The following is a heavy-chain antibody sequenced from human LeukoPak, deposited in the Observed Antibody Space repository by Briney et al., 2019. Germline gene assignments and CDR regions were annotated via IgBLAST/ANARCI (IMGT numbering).Heavy chain of an antibody. J-gene: IGHJ5*02. CDR3: ARSPEPFDYGPYNWFDP. V-gene: IGHV3-33*01. CDR2: IWYDGSKK. Sequence: GGSLRLSCAASGFAFSTFVMHWVRQAPGEGLEWVALIWYDGSKKYYADSVKGRFNISRDNPRTTLFLQMNSLRDEDTAVYYCARSPEPFDYGPYNWFDPWGQGTLVTVSS. D-gene: IGHD4/OR15-4a*01. CDR1: GFAFSTFV.